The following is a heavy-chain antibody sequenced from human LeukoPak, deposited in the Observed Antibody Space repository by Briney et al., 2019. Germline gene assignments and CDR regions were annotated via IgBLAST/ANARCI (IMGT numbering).Heavy chain of an antibody. Sequence: SETLSLTCAVYGGSFSGYYWSWIRQPPGKGLEWIGEINHSGSTNYNPSLKSRVTISVDTSKNQFSLKLSSVTAADTAVYYCARGCLRAARPNRSYWYFDLWGRGTLVTVSP. D-gene: IGHD6-13*01. CDR1: GGSFSGYY. V-gene: IGHV4-34*01. CDR3: ARGCLRAARPNRSYWYFDL. J-gene: IGHJ2*01. CDR2: INHSGST.